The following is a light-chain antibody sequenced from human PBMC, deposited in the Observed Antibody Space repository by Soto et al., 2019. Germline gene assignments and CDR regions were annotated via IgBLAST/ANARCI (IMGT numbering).Light chain of an antibody. CDR1: QTVGTN. J-gene: IGKJ3*01. Sequence: EVVLTQCPATLSVSPGERATLSCRASQTVGTNLAWYQQRPGQAPRLLIYGASTRATGIPARFSGSGSGSEFTLTISSLQSDDFAVYYCQQYNKWPLFTFGPGTRVDNK. CDR2: GAS. V-gene: IGKV3-15*01. CDR3: QQYNKWPLFT.